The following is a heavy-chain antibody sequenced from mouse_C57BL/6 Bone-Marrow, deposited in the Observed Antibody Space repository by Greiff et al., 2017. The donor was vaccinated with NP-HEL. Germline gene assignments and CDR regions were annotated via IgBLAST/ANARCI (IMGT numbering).Heavy chain of an antibody. V-gene: IGHV1-26*01. CDR3: AGVLCAY. J-gene: IGHJ3*01. D-gene: IGHD2-3*01. CDR1: GYTFTDYY. Sequence: VQLQQSGPELVKPGASVKISCKASGYTFTDYYMNWVKQSPGQSLEWIGDINPNNGGTNYNQKFKGKATLTVDKSSSTAYMELRSLTSEDSAVYDCAGVLCAYGGQGTLVTVSA. CDR2: INPNNGGT.